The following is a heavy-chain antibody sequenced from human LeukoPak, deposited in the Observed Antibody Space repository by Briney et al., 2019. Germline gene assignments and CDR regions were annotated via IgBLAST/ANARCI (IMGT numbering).Heavy chain of an antibody. V-gene: IGHV3-74*01. CDR2: INSDGSST. CDR3: ARGPSYGYYYYYMDV. D-gene: IGHD5-18*01. J-gene: IGHJ6*03. CDR1: GFTFSSYW. Sequence: GGSLRLSCAASGFTFSSYWMHWVRQAPGKGLVWVSRINSDGSSTSYADSVKGRFTISRDNAKNTLYLQMNSLRAEDTAVYYCARGPSYGYYYYYMDVWGKGTTVTISS.